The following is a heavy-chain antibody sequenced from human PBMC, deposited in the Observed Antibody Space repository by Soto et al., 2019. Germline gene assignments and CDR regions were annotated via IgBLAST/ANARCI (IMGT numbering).Heavy chain of an antibody. CDR2: INHSGST. D-gene: IGHD2-8*01. CDR1: GGSFSGYY. V-gene: IGHV4-34*01. Sequence: ETLSLTCAVYGGSFSGYYWSWIRQPPGKGLEWIGEINHSGSTNYNPSLKSRVTISVDTSKNQFSLKLSSVTAADTAVYYCARGLRTIVPGGMDVWGQGTTVTVSS. CDR3: ARGLRTIVPGGMDV. J-gene: IGHJ6*02.